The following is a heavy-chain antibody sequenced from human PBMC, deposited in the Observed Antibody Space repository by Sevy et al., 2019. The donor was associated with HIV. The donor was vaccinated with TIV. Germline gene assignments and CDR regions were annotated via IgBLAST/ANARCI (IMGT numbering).Heavy chain of an antibody. V-gene: IGHV3-43*01. D-gene: IGHD3-10*01. CDR3: AKDIPGYSGFDH. CDR2: ISWDAKKT. CDR1: GFTFDDYT. Sequence: GSLRLSCAASGFTFDDYTMHWVRQVPGKGLEWVSLISWDAKKTDYADSVEGRFTVSRDNRKNSLYLQMNSLSSEDTALYFCAKDIPGYSGFDHWGQGTLVTVSS. J-gene: IGHJ4*02.